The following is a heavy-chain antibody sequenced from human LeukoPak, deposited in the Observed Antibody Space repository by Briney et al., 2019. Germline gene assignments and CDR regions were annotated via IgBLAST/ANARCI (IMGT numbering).Heavy chain of an antibody. D-gene: IGHD6-13*01. CDR3: ATSSSWYHYYYYYYMDV. Sequence: ETLSLTCSVSGGSISLSHYYWGWIRQPPGKGLEWIGSIYYSGSTYYNPSLKSRVTISVDTSKNQFSLKLSSVTAADTAVYYCATSSSWYHYYYYYYMDVWGKGTTVTVSS. J-gene: IGHJ6*03. CDR1: GGSISLSHYY. CDR2: IYYSGST. V-gene: IGHV4-39*07.